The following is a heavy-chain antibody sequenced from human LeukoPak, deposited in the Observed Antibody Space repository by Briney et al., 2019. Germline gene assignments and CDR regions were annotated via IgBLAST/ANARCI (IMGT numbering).Heavy chain of an antibody. D-gene: IGHD5-12*01. V-gene: IGHV3-21*01. CDR1: GFTFSVRG. Sequence: GGSLRLSCAASGFTFSVRGMTWVRQAPGMGLEWVSTIPSSGNSIYYAESVKGRFTISRDNAKNSVYLQMSSLRADDTAVYFCARDRDIVAFDFWGQGTLVTVSS. CDR3: ARDRDIVAFDF. CDR2: IPSSGNSI. J-gene: IGHJ4*02.